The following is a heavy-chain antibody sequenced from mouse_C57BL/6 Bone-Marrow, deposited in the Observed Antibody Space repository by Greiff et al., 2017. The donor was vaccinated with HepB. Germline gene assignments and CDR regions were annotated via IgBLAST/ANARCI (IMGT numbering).Heavy chain of an antibody. V-gene: IGHV1-63*01. CDR3: ARFYYGSSYWYFDV. Sequence: VKLMESGAELVRPGTSVKMSCKASGYTFTNYWIGWAKQRPGHGLEWIGDIYPGGGYTNYNEKFKGKAKLTADKSSSTAYMQFSSLTSEDSAIYYCARFYYGSSYWYFDVWGTGTTVTVSS. J-gene: IGHJ1*03. CDR2: IYPGGGYT. D-gene: IGHD1-1*01. CDR1: GYTFTNYW.